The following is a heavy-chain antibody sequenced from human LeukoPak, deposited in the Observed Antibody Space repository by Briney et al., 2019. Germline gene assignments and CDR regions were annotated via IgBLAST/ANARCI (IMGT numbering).Heavy chain of an antibody. CDR2: IYSGGSR. J-gene: IGHJ4*02. V-gene: IGHV3-53*01. Sequence: GGSLRLSCAASGFSVSSNYMSWVRQAPGKGLEWVSVIYSGGSRHYADPVKGRFTISRDNSKNPLYLQMKSLRAEDTAVYYCARDLFAAAGSFDYWGQGTLVTVSS. CDR1: GFSVSSNY. CDR3: ARDLFAAAGSFDY. D-gene: IGHD6-13*01.